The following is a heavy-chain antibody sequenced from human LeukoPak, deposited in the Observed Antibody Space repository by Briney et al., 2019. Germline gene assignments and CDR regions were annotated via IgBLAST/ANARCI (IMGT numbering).Heavy chain of an antibody. D-gene: IGHD2-8*01. CDR2: ISAYNGNT. V-gene: IGHV1-18*01. CDR1: GYTFTSYG. Sequence: ASVKVSCKASGYTFTSYGISWVRQAPGQGLEWMGWISAYNGNTNYAQELQGRVTMTTDTSTSTAYMGLRSLRSDDTAVYYCARDLEGYCTNGVCLSPGGSWFDPWGQGTLVTVSS. CDR3: ARDLEGYCTNGVCLSPGGSWFDP. J-gene: IGHJ5*02.